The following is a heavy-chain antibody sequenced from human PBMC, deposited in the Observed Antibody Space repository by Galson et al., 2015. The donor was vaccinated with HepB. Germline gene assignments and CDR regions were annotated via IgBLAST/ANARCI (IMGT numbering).Heavy chain of an antibody. CDR2: ISSNSSYI. J-gene: IGHJ4*02. CDR1: GFTFSSYS. Sequence: SLRLSCAASGFTFSSYSMNWVRQAPGKGLEWVSSISSNSSYIYYADSVKGRFTISRDNAKNSLYLQMNSLRAEDTAVYYCARDGPYGDYLDYWGQGTLVTVSS. V-gene: IGHV3-21*01. D-gene: IGHD4-17*01. CDR3: ARDGPYGDYLDY.